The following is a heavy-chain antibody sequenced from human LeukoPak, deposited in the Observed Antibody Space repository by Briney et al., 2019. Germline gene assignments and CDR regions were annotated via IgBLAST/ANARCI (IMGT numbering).Heavy chain of an antibody. Sequence: ETLSLTCTVSGVSISSYYWSWIRQPAGRGLEWIGRIHTSGSTNYNPSLKSRVTMSVDTSKNQFSLKLSSVTAADTAVYYCARDSYYYDSSGYSRFDYWGQGTLVTVSS. CDR3: ARDSYYYDSSGYSRFDY. CDR1: GVSISSYY. V-gene: IGHV4-4*07. CDR2: IHTSGST. D-gene: IGHD3-22*01. J-gene: IGHJ4*02.